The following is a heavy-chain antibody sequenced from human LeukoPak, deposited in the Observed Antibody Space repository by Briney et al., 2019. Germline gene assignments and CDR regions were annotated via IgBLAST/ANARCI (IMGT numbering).Heavy chain of an antibody. D-gene: IGHD3-16*02. V-gene: IGHV3-15*01. CDR2: IKSKTDGGTT. CDR3: TFLYVWGSYRYLDY. Sequence: GGSLRLSCAASGFTFSNAWMSWVRQAPGKGLEWVGRIKSKTDGGTTDYAAPVKGRFTISRDDSKNTLYLQMNSLKTEDTAVYYCTFLYVWGSYRYLDYWGQGTLVTVSS. J-gene: IGHJ4*02. CDR1: GFTFSNAW.